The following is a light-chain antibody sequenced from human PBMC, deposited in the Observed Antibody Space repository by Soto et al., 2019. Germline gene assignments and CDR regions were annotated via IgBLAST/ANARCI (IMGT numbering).Light chain of an antibody. CDR3: CSYAGSRTYV. CDR2: EGT. CDR1: SSDIGSSDL. Sequence: QSELTQPASVSGPLGQSIAISCTGGSSDIGSSDLVSWYKQYPGKAPKVVIFEGTKRPSGVSNRFSGSKSANTAYLTISGLHPDHEPDYYCCSYAGSRTYVFGAGTKLTVL. V-gene: IGLV2-23*01. J-gene: IGLJ1*01.